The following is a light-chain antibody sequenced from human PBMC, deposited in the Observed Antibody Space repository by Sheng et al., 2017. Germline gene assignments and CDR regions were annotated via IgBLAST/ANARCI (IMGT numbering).Light chain of an antibody. Sequence: DIQMTQSPSSLSASVGDRVTITCQASQDIRKSLNWYQQKPGKVPKLLIYAASTLQSGVPSRFSGSGSGTDFTLTISSLQPEDVATYYCQKYNSDVWTFGQGTKVETK. CDR2: AAS. CDR1: QDIRKS. J-gene: IGKJ1*01. V-gene: IGKV1-27*01. CDR3: QKYNSDVWT.